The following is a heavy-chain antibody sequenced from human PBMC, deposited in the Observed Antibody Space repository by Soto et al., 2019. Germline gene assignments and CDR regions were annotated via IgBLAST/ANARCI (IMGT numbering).Heavy chain of an antibody. CDR1: GYSFTSYW. Sequence: PGESLKISCKASGYSFTSYWIGWVRQMPGKGLEWMGIIYPGDSDTRYSPSFQGQVTISADKSISTAYLQWCSLKASDTAMYYCARLAQQLVSYNGMDVWGQGTTVTVSS. CDR2: IYPGDSDT. CDR3: ARLAQQLVSYNGMDV. V-gene: IGHV5-51*01. J-gene: IGHJ6*02. D-gene: IGHD6-6*01.